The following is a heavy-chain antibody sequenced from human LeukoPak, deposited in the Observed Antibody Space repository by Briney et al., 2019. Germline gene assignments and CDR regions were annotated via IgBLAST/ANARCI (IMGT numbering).Heavy chain of an antibody. CDR3: AREGSQGYSNYFNWFDP. D-gene: IGHD4-11*01. Sequence: ASVKVSCKASGYTFTAYYIHWVRQAPGQGLEWMGRINPNSGDTNYAQKFQGRVTMTRDTSISTAYMELSRLRSDDTAVYYCAREGSQGYSNYFNWFDPWGQGTLVTVSS. CDR1: GYTFTAYY. J-gene: IGHJ5*02. V-gene: IGHV1-2*06. CDR2: INPNSGDT.